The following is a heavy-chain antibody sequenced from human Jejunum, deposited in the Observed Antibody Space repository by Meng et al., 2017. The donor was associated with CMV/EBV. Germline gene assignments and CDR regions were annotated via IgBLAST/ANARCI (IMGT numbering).Heavy chain of an antibody. J-gene: IGHJ6*02. V-gene: IGHV3-7*01. CDR1: GFTFSSYW. CDR2: IKQDGSEE. CDR3: ASSYRLDV. Sequence: SCAASGFTFSSYWMTWVRQAPGKGLEWVANIKQDGSEEYYVDSVKGRFTISRDNAKNSLYLQMNTLGAEDTAVYYCASSYRLDVWGQGTTVTVSS.